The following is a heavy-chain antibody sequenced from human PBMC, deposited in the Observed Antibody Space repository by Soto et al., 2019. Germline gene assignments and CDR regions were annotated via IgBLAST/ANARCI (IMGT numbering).Heavy chain of an antibody. D-gene: IGHD2-21*01. CDR1: GGSINRRGYC. CDR3: ARHSESAGNCDGWFDP. Sequence: QVQLQESGRGLLRPSQTLSLTCTVSGGSINRRGYCWTWIRQHPGKGLEWIGNIYYSGSIHFNPSLKSRLTILVATSANHFSLKLISVTAADTAVDYCARHSESAGNCDGWFDPWGQGTLVTVSS. V-gene: IGHV4-31*03. J-gene: IGHJ5*02. CDR2: IYYSGSI.